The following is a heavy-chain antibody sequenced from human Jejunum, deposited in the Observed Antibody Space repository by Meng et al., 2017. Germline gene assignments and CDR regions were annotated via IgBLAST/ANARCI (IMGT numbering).Heavy chain of an antibody. CDR2: TYYESRWYN. CDR3: ARWSHLERHFDY. CDR1: GGRVLSNRGG. D-gene: IGHD1-1*01. V-gene: IGHV6-1*01. J-gene: IGHJ4*02. Sequence: PQGGPGVVKPPPPPSTSRATSGGRVLSNRGGWDLVRQAPTGGLWLAGRTYYESRWYNEYAVSVKSRITINPDTSKNQLSLHLNSVTPEDTAMYYCARWSHLERHFDYWGQGTLVTVSS.